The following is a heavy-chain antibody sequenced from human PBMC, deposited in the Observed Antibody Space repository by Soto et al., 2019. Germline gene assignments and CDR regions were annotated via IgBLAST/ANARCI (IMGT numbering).Heavy chain of an antibody. V-gene: IGHV3-11*06. CDR3: AREIKQITMVRLFDP. CDR1: GSTFSDYS. D-gene: IGHD3-10*01. CDR2: NSSSSSYT. Sequence: PGGSLRLSCAASGSTFSDYSMSWIRQAQGKGLDWVSYNSSSSSYTHYADSVKGRFTISRDNAKNSLYLQMNSLRAEDTAVYYCAREIKQITMVRLFDPWGQGTLVTVSS. J-gene: IGHJ5*02.